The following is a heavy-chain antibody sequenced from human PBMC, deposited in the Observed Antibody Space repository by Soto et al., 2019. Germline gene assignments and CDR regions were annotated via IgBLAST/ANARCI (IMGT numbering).Heavy chain of an antibody. J-gene: IGHJ1*01. CDR3: ARDYCSVGSCYSDFQH. V-gene: IGHV1-2*02. CDR2: INPNSGGT. Sequence: ASVKVSCKASGYTFTGYYMHWVRQAPGQGLEWMGWINPNSGGTNYAQKFQGRVTMTTDTSTSTAYMELRSLRSDDTAVYYCARDYCSVGSCYSDFQHWGQGTLVTVSS. CDR1: GYTFTGYY. D-gene: IGHD2-15*01.